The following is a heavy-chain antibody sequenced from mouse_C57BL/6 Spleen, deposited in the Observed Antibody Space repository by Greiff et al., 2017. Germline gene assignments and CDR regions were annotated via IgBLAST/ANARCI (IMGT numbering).Heavy chain of an antibody. CDR2: ISSGGSYT. CDR3: AGQLRLPFAY. Sequence: EVQVVESGGDLVKPGGSLKLSCAASGFTFSSYGMSWVRQTPDKRLEWVATISSGGSYTYYPDSVKGRFTISRDNAKNTLYLQMSSLKSEDTAMYYCAGQLRLPFAYWGQGTLVTVSA. V-gene: IGHV5-6*01. CDR1: GFTFSSYG. D-gene: IGHD3-2*02. J-gene: IGHJ3*01.